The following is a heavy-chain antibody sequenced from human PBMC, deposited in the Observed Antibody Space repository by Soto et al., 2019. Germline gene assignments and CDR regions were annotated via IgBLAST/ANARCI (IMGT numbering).Heavy chain of an antibody. CDR1: GSTVSRNY. J-gene: IGHJ4*02. CDR3: AREEWLRPGDY. D-gene: IGHD5-12*01. CDR2: IYSGGRT. Sequence: EVQLVESGGGLVQPGGSLRLSCAASGSTVSRNYMSWVRQAPGKGLEWVSVIYSGGRTYYADSVKGRFTIYKDNSENTLYRQMYSLRAEDTAVYYCAREEWLRPGDYWGQGTLVTGSS. V-gene: IGHV3-66*01.